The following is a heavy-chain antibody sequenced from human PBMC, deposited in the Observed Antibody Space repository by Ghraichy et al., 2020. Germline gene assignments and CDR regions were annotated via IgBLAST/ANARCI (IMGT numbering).Heavy chain of an antibody. J-gene: IGHJ6*02. V-gene: IGHV3-23*01. D-gene: IGHD6-19*01. CDR3: AKDLMGVAGISGYYYYGMDV. CDR2: LSGSGGRA. CDR1: GFTFSSYA. Sequence: LSLTWAASGFTFSSYAMTWVRQAPGKGLEWVSGLSGSGGRADYADSVKGRFTISRDNSKNTLYLQMNSLRAEDTAVYYCAKDLMGVAGISGYYYYGMDVWGQGTTVTVS.